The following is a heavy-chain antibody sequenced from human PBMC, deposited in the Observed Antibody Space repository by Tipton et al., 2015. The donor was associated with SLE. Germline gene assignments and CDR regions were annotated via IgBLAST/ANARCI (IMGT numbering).Heavy chain of an antibody. CDR1: GGSINSGDYY. CDR3: ARGGLTYGYYYYMDV. V-gene: IGHV4-61*02. Sequence: TLSLTCTVSGGSINSGDYYWSWIRQPAGMGLEWIGRIHATGSANYNPSLRSRVTISVDSSKNQFSLKLSSVTAADTSVYYCARGGLTYGYYYYMDVWGKGTTVTVSS. CDR2: IHATGSA. D-gene: IGHD2-21*02. J-gene: IGHJ6*03.